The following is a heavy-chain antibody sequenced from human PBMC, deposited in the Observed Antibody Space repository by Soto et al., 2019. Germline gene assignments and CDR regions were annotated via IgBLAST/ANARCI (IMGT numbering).Heavy chain of an antibody. D-gene: IGHD3-9*01. CDR3: ARDSGYDILTGYPDAFDI. Sequence: ASVKVSCTASGYTFTGYYMHWVRQAPGQGLEWMGWINPNSGGTNYAQKFQGWVTMTRDTSISTAYMELSRLRSDDTAVYYCARDSGYDILTGYPDAFDIWGQGTMVTVSS. CDR2: INPNSGGT. J-gene: IGHJ3*02. V-gene: IGHV1-2*04. CDR1: GYTFTGYY.